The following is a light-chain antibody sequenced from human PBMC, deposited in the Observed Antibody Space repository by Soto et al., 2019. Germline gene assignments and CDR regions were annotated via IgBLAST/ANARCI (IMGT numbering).Light chain of an antibody. CDR1: QSVSSN. CDR2: GAS. CDR3: QQYYHWPRT. J-gene: IGKJ1*01. V-gene: IGKV3-15*01. Sequence: TGRPPSPATLSVSPGEIATLSCRASQSVSSNLAWYQQKPGQAPRLLIYGASTRATGVPDRFTGSGSGTDFILTITSLQSEDFGIYYCQQYYHWPRTFGQGTKADFK.